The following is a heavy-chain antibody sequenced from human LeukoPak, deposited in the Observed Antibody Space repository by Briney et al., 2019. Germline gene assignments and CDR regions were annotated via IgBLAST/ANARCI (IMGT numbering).Heavy chain of an antibody. Sequence: ASVKVSCKASGGTFSSYAISWVRQAPGQGLEWMGRIIPILGIANYAQKFQGRVTITADKSTSTAYMELSSLRSEDTAVYCCARDGYSYGSHDYWGQGTLVTVSS. CDR3: ARDGYSYGSHDY. D-gene: IGHD5-18*01. J-gene: IGHJ4*02. V-gene: IGHV1-69*04. CDR2: IIPILGIA. CDR1: GGTFSSYA.